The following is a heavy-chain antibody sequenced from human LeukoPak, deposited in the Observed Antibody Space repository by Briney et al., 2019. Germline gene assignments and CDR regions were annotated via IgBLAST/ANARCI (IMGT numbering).Heavy chain of an antibody. J-gene: IGHJ5*02. D-gene: IGHD3-9*01. CDR1: GYTFTSYG. CDR2: ITVYNGNT. V-gene: IGHV1-18*01. CDR3: ARVSGYSTALNWLDP. Sequence: ASVKVSCKASGYTFTSYGISWVRQAPGQGPEWMGWITVYNGNTNYAQKLQGRVTMTTDTSTSTAYMELRGLRSDDTAVYYCARVSGYSTALNWLDPWGQGTLVTVSS.